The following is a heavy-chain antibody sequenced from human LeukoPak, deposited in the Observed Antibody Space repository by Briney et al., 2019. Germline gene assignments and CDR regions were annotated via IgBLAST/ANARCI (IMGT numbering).Heavy chain of an antibody. CDR3: AKRVASNSVGSSLGY. D-gene: IGHD4-11*01. CDR1: GFTFISYG. CDR2: IRYDGNNK. Sequence: GGSLRLSCAASGFTFISYGMHWVRQAPGKGLEWVAFIRYDGNNKYYADSVKGRFTISRDNSKNTLYLQMHSLRAEDTAVYYCAKRVASNSVGSSLGYWGQGTLVTVSS. V-gene: IGHV3-30*02. J-gene: IGHJ4*02.